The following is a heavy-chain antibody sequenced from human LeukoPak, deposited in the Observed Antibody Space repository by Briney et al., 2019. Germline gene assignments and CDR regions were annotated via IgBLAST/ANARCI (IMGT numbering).Heavy chain of an antibody. CDR3: ARSDYYDSSGQHFDY. V-gene: IGHV4-61*02. D-gene: IGHD3-22*01. Sequence: SETLSLTCTVSSGSMSSGSYYWSWIRQPAGKGLEWIGRIYTSGSTNYNPSLKSRVTISVDTSKNQFSLKLSSVTAADTAVYYCARSDYYDSSGQHFDYWGQGTLVTVSS. J-gene: IGHJ4*02. CDR2: IYTSGST. CDR1: SGSMSSGSYY.